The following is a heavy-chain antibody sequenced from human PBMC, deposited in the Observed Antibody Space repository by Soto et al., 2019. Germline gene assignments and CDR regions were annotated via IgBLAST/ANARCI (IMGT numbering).Heavy chain of an antibody. Sequence: SETLSLTCTVSGGSVSSVGFHWAWLRRPPGKGLGWIGYIYNRGSTYYSPSLESRMPMSLDTTRNHYSLRLTSVTAADTAVYFCARAPVGVDTISYLDYWGQGKMVTVSS. CDR1: GGSVSSVGFH. CDR3: ARAPVGVDTISYLDY. V-gene: IGHV4-30-4*01. J-gene: IGHJ4*03. CDR2: IYNRGST.